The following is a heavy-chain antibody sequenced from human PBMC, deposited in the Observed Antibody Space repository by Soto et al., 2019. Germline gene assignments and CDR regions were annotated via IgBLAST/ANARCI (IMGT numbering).Heavy chain of an antibody. V-gene: IGHV4-34*01. CDR1: GGSFSGYY. D-gene: IGHD3-3*01. CDR3: ARGLYDFWSGYAIYGGMDV. Sequence: QVQLQQWGAGLLKPSETLSLTCAVYGGSFSGYYWSWIRQPPGKGLEWIGEINHSGSTNYNPSLKSRFAISVDASSDQFTLKLSCVTAADTAVYYCARGLYDFWSGYAIYGGMDVWGQGTTVTVSS. CDR2: INHSGST. J-gene: IGHJ6*02.